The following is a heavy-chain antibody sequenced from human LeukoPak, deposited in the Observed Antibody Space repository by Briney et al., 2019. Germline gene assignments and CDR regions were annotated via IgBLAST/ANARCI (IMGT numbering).Heavy chain of an antibody. V-gene: IGHV4-59*08. Sequence: SETLSLTCTVSGGSISSYYWSWIRQPPGKGLEWIGHIYYSGNTNSNPSLNSRVTISVDTSKNQFSLKLSSVTAADTAVYYCARRGSGASLEYYFDLWGRGTLVTVSS. CDR1: GGSISSYY. CDR3: ARRGSGASLEYYFDL. J-gene: IGHJ2*01. D-gene: IGHD1-14*01. CDR2: IYYSGNT.